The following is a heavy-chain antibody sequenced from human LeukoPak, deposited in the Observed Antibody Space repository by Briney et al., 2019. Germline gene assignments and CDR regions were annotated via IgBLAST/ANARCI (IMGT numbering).Heavy chain of an antibody. Sequence: HPGGSLRLSCAASGFTFSSYWMSWVRQAPGKGLEWVANIRQDGSEEFYVDSVKGRFTISRDNAKNSLYLQMNSLRAEDTAVYYCARDIGITMVRDDAFDIWGQGTMVTVSS. CDR2: IRQDGSEE. J-gene: IGHJ3*02. V-gene: IGHV3-7*01. D-gene: IGHD3-10*01. CDR1: GFTFSSYW. CDR3: ARDIGITMVRDDAFDI.